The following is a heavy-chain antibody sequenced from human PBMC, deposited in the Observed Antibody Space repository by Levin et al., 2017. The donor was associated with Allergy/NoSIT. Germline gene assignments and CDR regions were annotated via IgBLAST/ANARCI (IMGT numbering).Heavy chain of an antibody. V-gene: IGHV3-23*01. D-gene: IGHD5-18*01. CDR3: AKDSWIQLWFASGGSYGYFDY. CDR1: GFTFSSYD. Sequence: GGSLRLSCAASGFTFSSYDMSWVRQAPGKGLEWVSAISGSGGSTYYADSVKGRFTISRDNSKNTLYLQMNSLRAEDTAVYYCAKDSWIQLWFASGGSYGYFDYWGQGTLVTVSS. CDR2: ISGSGGST. J-gene: IGHJ4*02.